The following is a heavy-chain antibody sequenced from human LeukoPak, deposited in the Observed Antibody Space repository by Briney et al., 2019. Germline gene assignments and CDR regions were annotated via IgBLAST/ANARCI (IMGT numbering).Heavy chain of an antibody. D-gene: IGHD2-2*01. CDR3: ARHKRNCSSTSCYRNWFDP. Sequence: PSETLSLTCTVSGGSISSSSYYWGWIRQPPGKGLEWIGSIYYSGSTYYNPSLKSRVTISVDTSKNQFSLKLSSVTAADTAVYYCARHKRNCSSTSCYRNWFDPWGQGTLVTVSS. V-gene: IGHV4-39*01. J-gene: IGHJ5*02. CDR2: IYYSGST. CDR1: GGSISSSSYY.